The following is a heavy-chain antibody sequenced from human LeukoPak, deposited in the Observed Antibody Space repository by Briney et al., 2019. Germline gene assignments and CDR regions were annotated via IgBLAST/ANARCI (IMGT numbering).Heavy chain of an antibody. CDR1: GYTFTSYD. Sequence: ASVKVSCKASGYTFTSYDINWVRQATGQGLEWMGWMNPNSGNTGYAQKFQGRVTMTRNTSISTAYMELSSLRSEDTAVYYCASSITIFGAVIIPLGDWGQGTLVTVSS. CDR3: ASSITIFGAVIIPLGD. CDR2: MNPNSGNT. V-gene: IGHV1-8*01. J-gene: IGHJ4*02. D-gene: IGHD3-3*01.